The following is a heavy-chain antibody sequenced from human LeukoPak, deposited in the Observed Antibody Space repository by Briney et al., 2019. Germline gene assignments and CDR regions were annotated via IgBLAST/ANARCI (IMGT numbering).Heavy chain of an antibody. D-gene: IGHD6-19*01. CDR2: IYGSGYT. Sequence: PSGTLSLTCTVSGGSISGWYWSWIRQPPGKGLEWIGNIYGSGYTNYNPSLKSRVTMSIDTSKNHFSLKLTSVTAADTATHYCARETSLAGFASGLGFNYWGQGILVSVSS. CDR3: ARETSLAGFASGLGFNY. V-gene: IGHV4-59*01. J-gene: IGHJ4*02. CDR1: GGSISGWY.